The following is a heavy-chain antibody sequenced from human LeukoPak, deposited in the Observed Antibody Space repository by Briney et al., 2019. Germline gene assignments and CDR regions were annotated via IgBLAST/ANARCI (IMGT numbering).Heavy chain of an antibody. V-gene: IGHV3-23*01. J-gene: IGHJ6*02. CDR1: GFTFSSYA. CDR2: VSGSGGST. CDR3: AKNYDILTGYWYYGMNV. D-gene: IGHD3-9*01. Sequence: PGGSLRLSCAASGFTFSSYAMHWVRQAPGKGLEWVSVVSGSGGSTYYADSVRGRFTISRDNSKNTLFLQMNSLRAEDTAVYYCAKNYDILTGYWYYGMNVWGQGATVTVSS.